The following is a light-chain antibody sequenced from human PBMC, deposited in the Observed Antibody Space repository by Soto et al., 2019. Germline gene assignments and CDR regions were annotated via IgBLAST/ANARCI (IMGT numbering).Light chain of an antibody. V-gene: IGLV3-21*04. CDR3: QVWDISSNHVV. J-gene: IGLJ2*01. Sequence: SYELTQPPSVSVAPGKTARITCGGNNIGSKSVHWYQQKAGQAPILAMYYDTDRPSGIPERFYGSNSVNTATLTISTVEAGDEADYYCQVWDISSNHVVFGGGTKLTVL. CDR2: YDT. CDR1: NIGSKS.